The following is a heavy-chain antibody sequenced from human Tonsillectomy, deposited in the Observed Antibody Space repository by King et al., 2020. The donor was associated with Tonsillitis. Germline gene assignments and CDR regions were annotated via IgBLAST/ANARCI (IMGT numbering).Heavy chain of an antibody. CDR1: GYTFTSYG. Sequence: VQLVESGAEVKKPGASVKVSCKASGYTFTSYGISWVRQAPGQGLEWMGWISAYNGHTNYAQKLQGRVTMTTDTSTSTAYMELRSLRSDDTAVYYCARALKSLVIYYYYYGMDVWGQGTTVTVSS. CDR2: ISAYNGHT. V-gene: IGHV1-18*01. D-gene: IGHD4-23*01. CDR3: ARALKSLVIYYYYYGMDV. J-gene: IGHJ6*02.